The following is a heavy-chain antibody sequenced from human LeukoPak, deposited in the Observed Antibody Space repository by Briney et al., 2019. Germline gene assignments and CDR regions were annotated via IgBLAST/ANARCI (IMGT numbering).Heavy chain of an antibody. V-gene: IGHV1-2*02. CDR2: INPNSGGT. J-gene: IGHJ5*02. D-gene: IGHD2-2*01. CDR1: GYTFTGYY. Sequence: ALVKVSCKASGYTFTGYYMHWVRQAPGQGLEWMGWINPNSGGTNYAQKFQGRVTMTRDTSISTAYMELSRLRSDDTAVYYCARDDAGYCSSTSCSNNWFDPWGQGTLVTVSS. CDR3: ARDDAGYCSSTSCSNNWFDP.